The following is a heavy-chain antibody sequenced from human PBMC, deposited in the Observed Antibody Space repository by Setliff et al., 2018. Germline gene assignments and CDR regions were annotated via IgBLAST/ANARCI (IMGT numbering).Heavy chain of an antibody. D-gene: IGHD2-15*01. CDR3: ARTCSGSGCYAGLES. J-gene: IGHJ4*02. CDR1: GFTFSTYR. CDR2: IWGDGGTK. V-gene: IGHV3-33*08. Sequence: GGSLRLSCAASGFTFSTYRMHWVRQAPGKGLEWVAVIWGDGGTKYHADSVKGRFTISRDNSKNTLYLQMNSLRPGDTAVSYCARTCSGSGCYAGLESWGQGTPVTVS.